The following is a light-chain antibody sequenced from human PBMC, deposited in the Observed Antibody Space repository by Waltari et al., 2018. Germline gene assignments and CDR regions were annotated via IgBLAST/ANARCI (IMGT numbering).Light chain of an antibody. CDR2: AGS. CDR3: QXXYSPPPIT. CDR1: QAVDKY. V-gene: IGKV1-39*01. Sequence: DTQMTQSPYSLSASVGDRVTITCRASQAVDKYLNWYQQKPGKAPKLLIYAGSSLQSGVPSRFSGSGFGTYFTLTITSVQPEDFATYXXQXXYSPPPITFGQGTRLEI. J-gene: IGKJ5*01.